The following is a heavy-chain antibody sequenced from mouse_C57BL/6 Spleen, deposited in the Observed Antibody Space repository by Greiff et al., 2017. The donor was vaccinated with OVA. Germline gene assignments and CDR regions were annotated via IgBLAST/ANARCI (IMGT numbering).Heavy chain of an antibody. V-gene: IGHV6-6*01. J-gene: IGHJ4*01. CDR2: IRNKANNHAT. CDR1: GFTFSDAW. Sequence: EVKVEESGGGLVQPGGSMKLSCAASGFTFSDAWMDWVRQSPEKGLEWVAEIRNKANNHATYYAESVKGRFTISRDDSKSSVYLQMNSLRAEDTGIYYCTRTTVVAYYYAMDYWGQGTSVTVSS. CDR3: TRTTVVAYYYAMDY. D-gene: IGHD1-1*01.